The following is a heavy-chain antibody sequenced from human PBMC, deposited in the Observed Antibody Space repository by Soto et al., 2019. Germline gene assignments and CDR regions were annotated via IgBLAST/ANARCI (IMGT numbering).Heavy chain of an antibody. D-gene: IGHD2-21*01. Sequence: LRLSFAASGFTFSSYAMSWVRQAPGKGLEWVSAISGSGGSTYYADSVKGRFTISRDNSKNTLYLQMNSLRAEDTAVYYCAKRLRLFGPSDYWGQGTLVTVSS. J-gene: IGHJ4*02. V-gene: IGHV3-23*01. CDR1: GFTFSSYA. CDR3: AKRLRLFGPSDY. CDR2: ISGSGGST.